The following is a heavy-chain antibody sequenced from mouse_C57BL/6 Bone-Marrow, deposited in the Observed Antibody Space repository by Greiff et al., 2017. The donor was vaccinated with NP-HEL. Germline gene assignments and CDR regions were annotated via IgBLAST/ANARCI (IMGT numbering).Heavy chain of an antibody. CDR2: INYDGSST. D-gene: IGHD2-4*01. V-gene: IGHV5-16*01. Sequence: EVKLMESEGGLVQPGSSMKLSCTASGFTFSDYYMAWVRQVPEKGLEWVANINYDGSSTYYLDSLKSRFIISRDNAKNILYLQMSSLKSEDTATYYCAREGIYYDYRWYFDVWGTGTTVTVSS. J-gene: IGHJ1*03. CDR3: AREGIYYDYRWYFDV. CDR1: GFTFSDYY.